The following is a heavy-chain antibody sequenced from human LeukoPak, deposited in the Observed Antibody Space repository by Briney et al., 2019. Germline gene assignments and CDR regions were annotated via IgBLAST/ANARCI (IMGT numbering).Heavy chain of an antibody. V-gene: IGHV3-53*01. CDR1: GFTVSSNY. Sequence: GGSLRLSCAASGFTVSSNYMSWVRQAPGKGLEWVSVICSGGSTYYADSVKGRFTISRDNSKNTLYLQMNSLRAEDTAVYYCARGPPPGRDSSGYYDYWGQGTLVTVSS. D-gene: IGHD3-22*01. J-gene: IGHJ4*02. CDR2: ICSGGST. CDR3: ARGPPPGRDSSGYYDY.